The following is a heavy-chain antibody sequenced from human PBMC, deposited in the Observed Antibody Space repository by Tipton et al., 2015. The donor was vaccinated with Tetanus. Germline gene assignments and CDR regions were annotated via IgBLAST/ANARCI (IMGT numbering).Heavy chain of an antibody. J-gene: IGHJ5*02. V-gene: IGHV3-11*01. CDR1: GFTFSDHY. Sequence: GSLRLSCVASGFTFSDHYMSWIRQAPGKGLEWVSYISSSGKTVHYADAVKGRFTISRDSAKNSLYLQMNSLRADDTAVYYCARKQTSCYGGCGFDPWGQGTLVTVSS. D-gene: IGHD2-2*01. CDR2: ISSSGKTV. CDR3: ARKQTSCYGGCGFDP.